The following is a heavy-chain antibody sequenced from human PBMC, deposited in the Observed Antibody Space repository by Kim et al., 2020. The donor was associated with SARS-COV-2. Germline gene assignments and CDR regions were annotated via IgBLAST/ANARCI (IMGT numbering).Heavy chain of an antibody. CDR2: ISGSGGSS. V-gene: IGHV3-23*01. CDR1: GFTFSSYA. J-gene: IGHJ4*02. D-gene: IGHD3-3*01. CDR3: EKDNLPHTLFGVVIKRGLDY. Sequence: GGSLRLSCAASGFTFSSYAMSWVRQAPGKGLEWVSAISGSGGSSYYADSVKGRDTISRDNAKNTMYLQMNNMRAEDTAVYYCEKDNLPHTLFGVVIKRGLDYWGQGTLVTVSS.